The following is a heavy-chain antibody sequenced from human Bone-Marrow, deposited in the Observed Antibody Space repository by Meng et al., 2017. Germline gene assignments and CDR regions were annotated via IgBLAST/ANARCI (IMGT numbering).Heavy chain of an antibody. D-gene: IGHD5-18*01. J-gene: IGHJ4*02. Sequence: SGPTLAKPTQILTLTCTLSGFSLSTSGMCVSWIRQPPGKAVEWLALIDWDDDKYYSTSLKTRLTISKDNSKNQVFLTMTNMDPVDTATYYCARGVKGGYSYGLYYWGQGTLVTVSS. CDR3: ARGVKGGYSYGLYY. CDR1: GFSLSTSGMC. V-gene: IGHV2-70*01. CDR2: IDWDDDK.